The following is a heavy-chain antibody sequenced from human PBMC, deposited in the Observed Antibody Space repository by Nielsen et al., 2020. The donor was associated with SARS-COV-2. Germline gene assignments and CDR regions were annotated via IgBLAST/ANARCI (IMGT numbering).Heavy chain of an antibody. Sequence: GGSLRLSCAASGFTFSSYSMNWVRQAPGKGLEWVSSISSSSSYIYYADSVRGRFTTSRDNAKNSLYLQMNGLRAEDTAVYYCARVLSYTFDIWGQGTMVTVSS. J-gene: IGHJ3*02. CDR3: ARVLSYTFDI. V-gene: IGHV3-21*01. CDR2: ISSSSSYI. D-gene: IGHD3-3*01. CDR1: GFTFSSYS.